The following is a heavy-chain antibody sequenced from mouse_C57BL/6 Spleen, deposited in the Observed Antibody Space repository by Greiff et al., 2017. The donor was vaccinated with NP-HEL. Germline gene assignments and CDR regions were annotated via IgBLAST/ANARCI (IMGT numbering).Heavy chain of an antibody. Sequence: VMLVESGPGLVQPSQSLSITCTVSGFSLTSYGVHWVRQSPGKGLEWLGVIWSGGSTDYNAAFISRLSISKDNSKSQVFFKMNSLQADDTAIYYCASQLLRSSWFAYWGQGTLVTVSA. V-gene: IGHV2-2*01. D-gene: IGHD1-1*01. CDR1: GFSLTSYG. CDR3: ASQLLRSSWFAY. CDR2: IWSGGST. J-gene: IGHJ3*01.